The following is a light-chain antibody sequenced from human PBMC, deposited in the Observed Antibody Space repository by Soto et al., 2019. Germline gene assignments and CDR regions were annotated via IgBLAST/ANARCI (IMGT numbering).Light chain of an antibody. Sequence: DIQMTQSPSTVSASVGDRVTITCRASQSISSWLAWYQQKPGKAPKLLIYDASSLESGVPSRFSGSGSGTEFTLTISSLQPDDFPTYYCQQYNSYSATFGQGTKLEIK. CDR1: QSISSW. CDR3: QQYNSYSAT. V-gene: IGKV1-5*01. J-gene: IGKJ2*01. CDR2: DAS.